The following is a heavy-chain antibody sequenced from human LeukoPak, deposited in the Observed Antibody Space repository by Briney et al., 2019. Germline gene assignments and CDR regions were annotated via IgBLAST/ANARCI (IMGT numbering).Heavy chain of an antibody. Sequence: GGSLRLSCAASGLTFTSYSMNWVRQAPGKGLEWVSPISGGGGSTYYADSVKGRFTSSRDNSKNTLYLQVNSRRAEDTAVYYCAKGGKWDVTPFDYWGQGTLVTVSS. J-gene: IGHJ4*02. D-gene: IGHD1-26*01. CDR1: GLTFTSYS. CDR2: ISGGGGST. CDR3: AKGGKWDVTPFDY. V-gene: IGHV3-23*01.